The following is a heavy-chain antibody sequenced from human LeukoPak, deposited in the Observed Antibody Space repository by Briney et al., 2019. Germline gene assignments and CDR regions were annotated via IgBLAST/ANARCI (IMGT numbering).Heavy chain of an antibody. V-gene: IGHV4-39*01. Sequence: SETLSLTCTVSGGSISSRNYYWGWIRQPPGKGLEWIGSIYYSGSSNYNPSLKSRVTVSVGTSKNQFSLMLSSVTAADTAVYYCARGEDIVVVPAATVNWFDPWGQGTLVTVSS. D-gene: IGHD2-2*01. J-gene: IGHJ5*02. CDR3: ARGEDIVVVPAATVNWFDP. CDR1: GGSISSRNYY. CDR2: IYYSGSS.